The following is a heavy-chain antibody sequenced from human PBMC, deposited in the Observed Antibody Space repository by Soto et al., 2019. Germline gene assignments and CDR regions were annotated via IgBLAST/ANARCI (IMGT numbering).Heavy chain of an antibody. CDR3: ARESTSTYSSSWSFDY. J-gene: IGHJ4*02. V-gene: IGHV1-69*08. Sequence: QVQLVQSGAEVKKPGSSVKVSCTASGGTFSSYTISWVRQAPGQVLEWMGRIIPILGIANYAQKFQGRVTLTADKSTSTAYMELSRLRSEDTAVYYCARESTSTYSSSWSFDYWGQGTLVTVSS. D-gene: IGHD6-13*01. CDR1: GGTFSSYT. CDR2: IIPILGIA.